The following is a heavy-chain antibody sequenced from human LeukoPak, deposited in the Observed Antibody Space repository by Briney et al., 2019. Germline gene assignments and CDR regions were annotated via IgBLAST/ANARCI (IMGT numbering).Heavy chain of an antibody. Sequence: PSGTLSLTCAVYGGSFSGYYWSWIRQPPGKGLEWIGEINHSGSTSYNPSLKSRVTISVDTSKNQFSLKLSSVAAADTAVYYCARAAYGGNSGDFDYWGQGTLVTVSS. CDR2: INHSGST. V-gene: IGHV4-34*01. J-gene: IGHJ4*02. D-gene: IGHD4-23*01. CDR1: GGSFSGYY. CDR3: ARAAYGGNSGDFDY.